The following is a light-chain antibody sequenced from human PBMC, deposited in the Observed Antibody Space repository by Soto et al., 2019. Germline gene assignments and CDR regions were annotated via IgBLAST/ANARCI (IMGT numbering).Light chain of an antibody. J-gene: IGLJ1*01. CDR2: SNN. V-gene: IGLV1-44*01. Sequence: QPVLTQPPSASATPGQRVTISCSGSSSNIGSNSVNWYQLVPGTAPRLLIYSNNQRPSGVPDRLSGSKSGTSASLAIGGLLSEDEADYYCASWDDSLNAYVFGGGTKLTVL. CDR1: SSNIGSNS. CDR3: ASWDDSLNAYV.